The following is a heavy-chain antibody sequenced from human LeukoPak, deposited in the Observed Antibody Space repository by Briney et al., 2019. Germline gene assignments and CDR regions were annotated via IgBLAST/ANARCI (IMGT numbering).Heavy chain of an antibody. Sequence: GGSLRLPCAASGFTFSSYAMSWVRQAPGKGLEWVSAISGSGGSTYYADSVKGRFTISRDNSKNTLYLQMNSLRAEDTAVYYCAKGSLAYYYDSSGYGFDPWGQGTLVTVSS. D-gene: IGHD3-22*01. CDR1: GFTFSSYA. CDR3: AKGSLAYYYDSSGYGFDP. V-gene: IGHV3-23*01. J-gene: IGHJ5*02. CDR2: ISGSGGST.